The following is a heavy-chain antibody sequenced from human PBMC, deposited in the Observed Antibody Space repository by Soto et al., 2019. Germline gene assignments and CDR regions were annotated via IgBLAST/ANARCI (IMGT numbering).Heavy chain of an antibody. D-gene: IGHD2-2*01. V-gene: IGHV4-34*01. CDR1: GGSFSGYY. CDR3: ARAGSIVVVPAAMRNYFDY. CDR2: INHSGST. Sequence: QVQLQQWGAGLLKPSETLSLTCAVYGGSFSGYYWSWIRQPPGKGLEWIGEINHSGSTNYNPSLKSRVTISVDTFKNQFSLKLSSVTAADTAVYYCARAGSIVVVPAAMRNYFDYWGQGTLVTVSS. J-gene: IGHJ4*02.